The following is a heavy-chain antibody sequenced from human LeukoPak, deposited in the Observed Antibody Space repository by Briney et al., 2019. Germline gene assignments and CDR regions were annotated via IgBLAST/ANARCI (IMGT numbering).Heavy chain of an antibody. CDR1: GYTFTGYG. D-gene: IGHD3-3*01. CDR3: ARDSVLRFFKYFDY. V-gene: IGHV1-18*01. J-gene: IGHJ4*02. CDR2: ISAYNGNT. Sequence: ASVKVSCKASGYTFTGYGISWVRQAPGQGLEWMGWISAYNGNTNYAQKLQGRVTMTTDTSTSTAYMELRSLRSDDTAVYYCARDSVLRFFKYFDYWGQGTLVTVSS.